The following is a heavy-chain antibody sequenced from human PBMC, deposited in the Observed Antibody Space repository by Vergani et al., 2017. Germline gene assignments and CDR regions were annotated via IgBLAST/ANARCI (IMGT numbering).Heavy chain of an antibody. J-gene: IGHJ5*02. V-gene: IGHV1-69*13. Sequence: QVQLVQSGAEVKKPGSSVKVSCKASGGTFSSYAISWVRQAPGQGLEWMGRIIPIFGTANYAQKSQGRVTITADESTSTAYMELSSLRSEDTAVYYCARSYYYYGSGTEDWFDPWGQGTLVTVSS. CDR2: IIPIFGTA. CDR1: GGTFSSYA. D-gene: IGHD3-10*01. CDR3: ARSYYYYGSGTEDWFDP.